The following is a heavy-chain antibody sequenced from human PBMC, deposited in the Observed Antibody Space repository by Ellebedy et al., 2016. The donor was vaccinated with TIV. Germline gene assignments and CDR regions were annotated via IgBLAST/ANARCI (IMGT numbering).Heavy chain of an antibody. D-gene: IGHD3-22*01. CDR2: IYYSGST. CDR1: GGSISSYY. V-gene: IGHV4-59*01. CDR3: ARYGGVNYYDSSGTIKAFDY. Sequence: SETLSLTXTVSGGSISSYYWSWIRQPPGKGLEWIGYIYYSGSTNYNPSLKSRVTISVDTSKNQFSLKLSSVTAADTAVYYCARYGGVNYYDSSGTIKAFDYWGQGTLVTVSS. J-gene: IGHJ4*02.